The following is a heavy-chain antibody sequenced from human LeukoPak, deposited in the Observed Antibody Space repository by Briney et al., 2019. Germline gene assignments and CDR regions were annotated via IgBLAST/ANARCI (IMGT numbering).Heavy chain of an antibody. D-gene: IGHD3-10*01. CDR3: AREGGEFERDY. Sequence: RASVKVSCKASGYTFSDYYIHWVRQAPGQGLEWMGWINPNSGGTNYAQKFQGRVTMTRDTSISTAYMELSRLRSDDTAVYYCAREGGEFERDYWGQGTLVTISS. J-gene: IGHJ4*02. V-gene: IGHV1-2*02. CDR1: GYTFSDYY. CDR2: INPNSGGT.